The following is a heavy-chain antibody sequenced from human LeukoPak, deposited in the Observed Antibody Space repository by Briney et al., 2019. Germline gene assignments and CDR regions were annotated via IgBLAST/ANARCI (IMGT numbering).Heavy chain of an antibody. CDR1: GYTITSYG. CDR2: ISGYNGNT. CDR3: ARGYYDSSGNYPRYFDS. J-gene: IGHJ4*02. V-gene: IGHV1-18*01. D-gene: IGHD3-22*01. Sequence: ASVKVSCKASGYTITSYGINWLRQAPGQGLEWMGWISGYNGNTNYAQKLQGRVTMTTDTSSSTAYMELRSLRSDDTAVYYCARGYYDSSGNYPRYFDSWGQGTLVTVSS.